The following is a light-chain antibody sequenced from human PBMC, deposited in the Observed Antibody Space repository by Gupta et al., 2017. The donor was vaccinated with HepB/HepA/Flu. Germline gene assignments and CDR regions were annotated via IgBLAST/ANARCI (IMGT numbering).Light chain of an antibody. CDR3: AAGDDSRSGVV. Sequence: QSVLPQPPSASGTPGQRVTISCSGSSSNIGSNYVYWYQQLPGPAPKLLIYRNNQRPSGVPDRFSGSKSGTSASLAISGLRAEDEADYYCAAGDDSRSGVVFGGGTKLTVL. CDR2: RNN. V-gene: IGLV1-47*01. J-gene: IGLJ2*01. CDR1: SSNIGSNY.